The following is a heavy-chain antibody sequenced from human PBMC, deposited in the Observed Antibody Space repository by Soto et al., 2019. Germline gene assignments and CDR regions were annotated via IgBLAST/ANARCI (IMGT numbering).Heavy chain of an antibody. CDR2: IYYSGST. Sequence: QVQLQESGPGLVKPPETLSLTSTVSGGSVSSGSYYWSWIRQPSGQGLEWIGYIYYSGSTNYNTSIKRQVTISVDTSKNQFSLKLSSVTAADTAVYYCARDIVVVPAAPDYGMDVWGQGTTVTVSS. V-gene: IGHV4-61*01. CDR3: ARDIVVVPAAPDYGMDV. J-gene: IGHJ6*02. CDR1: GGSVSSGSYY. D-gene: IGHD2-2*01.